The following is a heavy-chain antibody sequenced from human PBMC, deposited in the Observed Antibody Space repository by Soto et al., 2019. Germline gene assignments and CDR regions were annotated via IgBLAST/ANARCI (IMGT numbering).Heavy chain of an antibody. CDR1: GFTFSSYA. CDR2: ISYDGSNK. D-gene: IGHD3-9*01. CDR3: ARDVADILNGGCVDY. V-gene: IGHV3-30-3*01. J-gene: IGHJ4*02. Sequence: QVQLVESGGGVVQPGRSLRLSCAASGFTFSSYAMHWVRQAPGKGLEWVAVISYDGSNKYYADSVKGRFTISRDNSKNTLYLQMNSLRAEDTAVYYCARDVADILNGGCVDYWGQGTLVTVSS.